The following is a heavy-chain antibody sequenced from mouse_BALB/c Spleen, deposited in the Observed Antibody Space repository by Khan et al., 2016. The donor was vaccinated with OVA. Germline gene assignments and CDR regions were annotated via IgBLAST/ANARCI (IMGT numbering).Heavy chain of an antibody. CDR2: INPSTGYT. V-gene: IGHV1-7*01. CDR1: GYTFTSYW. CDR3: ARYKDGNHYYAMDD. Sequence: QVQLQQSGAELAKPGASVKMSCKASGYTFTSYWMHWVKQRPGQGLEWIGYINPSTGYTEYNQKFKDKATLTADKSSSTVYMQQSSLTSEDSAVYYCARYKDGNHYYAMDDWGQGTSVTVSS. D-gene: IGHD2-1*01. J-gene: IGHJ4*01.